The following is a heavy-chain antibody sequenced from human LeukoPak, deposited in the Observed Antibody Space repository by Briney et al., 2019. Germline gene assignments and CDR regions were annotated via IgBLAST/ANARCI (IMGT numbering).Heavy chain of an antibody. CDR2: IIWNSGSI. V-gene: IGHV3-9*01. D-gene: IGHD6-13*01. Sequence: GGSLLLSSAASGFTFYYYAMHWVRRAPGKGREWVSGIIWNSGSIGYADSVKGRFTISRDNAKNSLYLQMNSLRAEDTALYYCAKDMGSSSWYCLDYWGQGTLVTVSS. J-gene: IGHJ4*02. CDR1: GFTFYYYA. CDR3: AKDMGSSSWYCLDY.